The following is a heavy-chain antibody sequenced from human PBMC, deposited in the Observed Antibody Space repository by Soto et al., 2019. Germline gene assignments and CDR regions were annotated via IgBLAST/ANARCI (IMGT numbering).Heavy chain of an antibody. CDR3: ARKGLYSSSWNWFDP. Sequence: PSETLSLTCAVYGGSFSGYYWSWIRQPPGKGLEWIGEINHSGSTNYNPSLKSRVTISVDTSKNQFSLKLSSVTAADTAVYYCARKGLYSSSWNWFDPWGQGTLVTVSS. J-gene: IGHJ5*02. CDR1: GGSFSGYY. D-gene: IGHD6-13*01. CDR2: INHSGST. V-gene: IGHV4-34*01.